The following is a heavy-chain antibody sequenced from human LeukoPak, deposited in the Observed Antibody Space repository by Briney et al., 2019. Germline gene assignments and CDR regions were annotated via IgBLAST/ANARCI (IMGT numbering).Heavy chain of an antibody. CDR3: ARAPYSPYMDV. V-gene: IGHV3-48*01. CDR2: ISSSSSTI. D-gene: IGHD2-21*01. CDR1: GFTFSSYS. Sequence: PGGSLRLSCAASGFTFSSYSMNWVRQAPGKGLEWVSYISSSSSTIYYADSVKGRFTISRDNAKNSLYLQMNSLRAEDTAVYYCARAPYSPYMDVWGKGTTVTVSS. J-gene: IGHJ6*03.